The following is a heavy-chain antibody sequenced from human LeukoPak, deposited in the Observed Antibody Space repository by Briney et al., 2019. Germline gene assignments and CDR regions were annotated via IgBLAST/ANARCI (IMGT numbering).Heavy chain of an antibody. D-gene: IGHD1-1*01. Sequence: GGSLRLSCAASGFTFSNYAMHWVRQAPGKGLEWVAVISFDATKEYFGKSVKGRFTISRGNSKATLYLQMHRLRIEDTALYFCARFKVGTNTTQKNAFDIWGRGTVVAVSS. V-gene: IGHV3-30*01. CDR1: GFTFSNYA. CDR3: ARFKVGTNTTQKNAFDI. J-gene: IGHJ3*02. CDR2: ISFDATKE.